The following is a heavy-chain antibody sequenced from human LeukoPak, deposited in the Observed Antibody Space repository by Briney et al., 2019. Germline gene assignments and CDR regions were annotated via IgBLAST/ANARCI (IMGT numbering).Heavy chain of an antibody. CDR2: IIPIFGTA. V-gene: IGHV1-69*13. CDR3: ARGITGNTHYYYYYMDV. Sequence: GASVKVSFTASGGTFTIYAISWVRQAPGQGLEWMGGIIPIFGTANYAQKCQGRGTITADESTSTAYMEKSSLRAEDTAVYYCARGITGNTHYYYYYMDVWGKGTTVTVSS. D-gene: IGHD1-20*01. CDR1: GGTFTIYA. J-gene: IGHJ6*03.